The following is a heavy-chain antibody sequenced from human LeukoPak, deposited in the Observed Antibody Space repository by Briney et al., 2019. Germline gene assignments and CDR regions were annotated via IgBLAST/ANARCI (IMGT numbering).Heavy chain of an antibody. CDR3: TTGGNVIVAGTRAFDI. D-gene: IGHD6-19*01. J-gene: IGHJ3*02. Sequence: GGSLRLSCAASGFTFNNYWMAWVRQVPGKGLEWVGRIKSTLNGGTTDLAAPVKDRFTVSRDDLKETLYLQMNSLKTEDTAIYYCTTGGNVIVAGTRAFDIWGQGTMVTVSS. CDR1: GFTFNNYW. CDR2: IKSTLNGGTT. V-gene: IGHV3-15*01.